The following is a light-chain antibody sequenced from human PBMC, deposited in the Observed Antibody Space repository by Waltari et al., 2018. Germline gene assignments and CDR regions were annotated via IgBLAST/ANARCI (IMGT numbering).Light chain of an antibody. Sequence: QSVLPQPPSVSGAPGQRVTISCTGSSSNIGAGYDAHRSQQPTGTAPKLLMYGNSNRPSGVPDRFSGSKSGTAASRAITGLQAEDEADYYCQSYDSSLSGSRVFGGGTKLTVL. CDR3: QSYDSSLSGSRV. CDR2: GNS. V-gene: IGLV1-40*01. J-gene: IGLJ2*01. CDR1: SSNIGAGYD.